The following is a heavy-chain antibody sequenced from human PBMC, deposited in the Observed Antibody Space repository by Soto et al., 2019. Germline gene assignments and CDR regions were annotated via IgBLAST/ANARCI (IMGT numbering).Heavy chain of an antibody. CDR3: ARDSYSSLFDS. D-gene: IGHD6-19*01. J-gene: IGHJ5*01. CDR1: GFTLSSFS. CDR2: ITTGNDYI. V-gene: IGHV3-21*01. Sequence: GGSLRLSCVGSGFTLSSFSMSWVRQTPGKGLEWVSSITTGNDYISYADSVKGRFTISRDNAKNSLFLRMNSLRADDTALYFCARDSYSSLFDSWGQGTLDTVSS.